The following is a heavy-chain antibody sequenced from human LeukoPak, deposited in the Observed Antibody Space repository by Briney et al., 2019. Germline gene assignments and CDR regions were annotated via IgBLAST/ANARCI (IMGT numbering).Heavy chain of an antibody. Sequence: ASVKVSCKASGYTLTGYYMHWVRQAPGQGLGWMGWINPNSGGTNYAQKFQGRVTMTRDTSISTAYMELSRLRSDDTAVYYCGRVETPIAAAGADYWGQGTLVTVSS. CDR1: GYTLTGYY. CDR3: GRVETPIAAAGADY. V-gene: IGHV1-2*02. J-gene: IGHJ4*02. CDR2: INPNSGGT. D-gene: IGHD6-13*01.